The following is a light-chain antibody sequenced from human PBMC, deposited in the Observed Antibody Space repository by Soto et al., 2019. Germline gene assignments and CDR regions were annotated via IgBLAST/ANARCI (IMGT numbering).Light chain of an antibody. J-gene: IGLJ1*01. Sequence: QLVLTQPPSASASLGASVTLTCTLSSGYNNYKVDWYQQRPGEGPRFVMRVGSGGIVGSKGDGIPDRFSVLASGLDRYLTIENIQEEDESDYHCRADHGSGSNFVYVFGTGTKLTVL. CDR1: SGYNNYK. V-gene: IGLV9-49*01. CDR3: RADHGSGSNFVYV. CDR2: VGSGGIVG.